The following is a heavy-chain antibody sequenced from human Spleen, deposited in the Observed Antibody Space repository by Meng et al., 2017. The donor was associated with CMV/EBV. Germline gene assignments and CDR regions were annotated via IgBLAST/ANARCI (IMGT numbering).Heavy chain of an antibody. Sequence: SGGSVTNDRYYWSWIRQPPGMGLEWIAYVDYSGSAKYNPSLKSRVTISVDTSKNQFSLKLSSVTAADTAVYYCARHAGLLWFGFDPWGQGILVTVSS. V-gene: IGHV4-61*07. CDR3: ARHAGLLWFGFDP. J-gene: IGHJ5*02. CDR1: GGSVTNDRYY. D-gene: IGHD3-10*01. CDR2: VDYSGSA.